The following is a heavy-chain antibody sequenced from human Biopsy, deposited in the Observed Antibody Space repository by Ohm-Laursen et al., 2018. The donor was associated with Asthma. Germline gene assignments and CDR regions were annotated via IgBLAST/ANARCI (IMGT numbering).Heavy chain of an antibody. CDR1: GFTFGDYC. J-gene: IGHJ1*01. CDR2: IKHDGTEK. D-gene: IGHD3-3*02. Sequence: SLRLSRAASGFTFGDYCMSWVRQVPGKGLEWVANIKHDGTEKNHVDSLKRQFTISRDNAKNSLYLQMNSLRAEDTAVYYCARTFHFWSPYHAEHYQLWSQGTLVTVAS. CDR3: ARTFHFWSPYHAEHYQL. V-gene: IGHV3-7*01.